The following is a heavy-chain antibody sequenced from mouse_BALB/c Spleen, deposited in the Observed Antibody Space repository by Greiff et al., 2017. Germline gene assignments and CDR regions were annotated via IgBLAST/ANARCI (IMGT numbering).Heavy chain of an antibody. CDR1: GFTFSSFG. Sequence: EVQRVESGGGLVQPGGSRKLSCAASGFTFSSFGMHWVRQAPEKGLEWVAYISSGSSTIYYADTVKGRFTISRDNPKNTLFLQMTSLRSEDTAMYYCARYGYDYFDYWGQGTTLTVSS. D-gene: IGHD2-2*01. V-gene: IGHV5-17*02. CDR3: ARYGYDYFDY. J-gene: IGHJ2*01. CDR2: ISSGSSTI.